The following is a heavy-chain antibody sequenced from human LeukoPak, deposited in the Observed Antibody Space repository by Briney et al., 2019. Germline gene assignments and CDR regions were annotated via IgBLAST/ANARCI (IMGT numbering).Heavy chain of an antibody. D-gene: IGHD6-19*01. V-gene: IGHV1-2*02. Sequence: GASMKVSCKASGYTFTAYYMHWVRQAPGQRLEWMGWDNPNSGGTNYAQKFQDRVTMTRDTSISTAYMELHRLRSDDTAVYYCATVPLNGYSSGWYSFDYWGQGALVTVSS. J-gene: IGHJ4*02. CDR2: DNPNSGGT. CDR1: GYTFTAYY. CDR3: ATVPLNGYSSGWYSFDY.